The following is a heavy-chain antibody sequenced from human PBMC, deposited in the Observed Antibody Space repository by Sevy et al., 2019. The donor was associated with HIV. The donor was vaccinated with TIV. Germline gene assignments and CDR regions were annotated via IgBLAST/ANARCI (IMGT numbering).Heavy chain of an antibody. CDR2: LSFGCGEI. V-gene: IGHV3-23*01. CDR1: GFTFSKYS. J-gene: IGHJ4*02. Sequence: GGSLRLSCAASGFTFSKYSMSWVRQPPGKGLEWVSTLSFGCGEINYADSVKGRFTISRDNSKSSVYLQMNNLRPGDTAVYYCAREGCTKPHDYCGQGTLVTVSS. CDR3: AREGCTKPHDY. D-gene: IGHD2-8*01.